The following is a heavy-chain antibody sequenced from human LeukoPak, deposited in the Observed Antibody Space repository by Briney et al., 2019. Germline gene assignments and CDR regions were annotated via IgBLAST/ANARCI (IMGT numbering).Heavy chain of an antibody. CDR3: ARDAGGYGMDV. CDR1: GFTVSSNY. D-gene: IGHD1-26*01. CDR2: IYSGGST. J-gene: IGHJ6*02. Sequence: TGGSLRLSCAASGFTVSSNYMSWVRQAPGKGLEWVSVIYSGGSTYYADSARGRFTISRDNSKNTLYLQMNSLRAEDTAVYYCARDAGGYGMDVWGQGTTVTVSS. V-gene: IGHV3-53*01.